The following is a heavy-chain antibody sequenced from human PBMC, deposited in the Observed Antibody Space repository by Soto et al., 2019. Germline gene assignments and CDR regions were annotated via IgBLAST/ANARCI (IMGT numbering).Heavy chain of an antibody. CDR1: GGSISSSSYY. CDR3: ARQSRPVALAFDY. V-gene: IGHV4-39*01. D-gene: IGHD6-19*01. CDR2: IYYSGST. J-gene: IGHJ4*02. Sequence: QLQLQESGPGLVKPSETLSLTCTVSGGSISSSSYYWGWIRQPPGKGLEWIGSIYYSGSTYYNPYLQNLFTILEDTTKHLFYLKLSCVTTAKKAVYYYARQSRPVALAFDYWGEGTLGTVSS.